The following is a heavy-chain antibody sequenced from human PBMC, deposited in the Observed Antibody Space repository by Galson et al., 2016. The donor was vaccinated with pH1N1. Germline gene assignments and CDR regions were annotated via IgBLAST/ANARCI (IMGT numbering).Heavy chain of an antibody. D-gene: IGHD4-23*01. V-gene: IGHV3-30*02. CDR2: IRFDGSKK. CDR3: VKDSDYGGQLR. Sequence: SLRLSCAASGFTFNSNAMHWVRQAPGKRLEWVAFIRFDGSKKYYADSVKGRFTISRDNSRATLFLQMNSLRPEDTAVYYCVKDSDYGGQLRWGQGTLVTVSS. CDR1: GFTFNSNA. J-gene: IGHJ4*02.